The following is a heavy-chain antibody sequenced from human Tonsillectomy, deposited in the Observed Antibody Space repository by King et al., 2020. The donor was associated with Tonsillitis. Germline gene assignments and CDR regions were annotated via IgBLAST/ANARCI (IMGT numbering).Heavy chain of an antibody. CDR1: GFTFSSSA. CDR2: ISYVGSNK. V-gene: IGHV3-30-3*01. J-gene: IGHJ6*02. Sequence: VQLVESGGGVVQPGRSLRLSCAASGFTFSSSAMHWVRQAPGKGLEGVAQISYVGSNKYYADSVKGRFTISRDNSKNTLYLQMNSLRAGDTAGYYCARRDGALEYYHYGMDVWGQGTTVTGSS. CDR3: ARRDGALEYYHYGMDV. D-gene: IGHD4-17*01.